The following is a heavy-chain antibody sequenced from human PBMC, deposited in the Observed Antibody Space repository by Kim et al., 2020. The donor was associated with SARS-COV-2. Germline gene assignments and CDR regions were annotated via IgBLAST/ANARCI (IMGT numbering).Heavy chain of an antibody. Sequence: ASVKVSCKASGYTFTSYDINWVRQATGQGLEWMGWMNPNSGNTGYAQKFQGRVTMTRNTSISTAYMELSSLRSEDTAVYYCAREYPCSSTSCYIIHYYYYGMDVWGQGTTVTVSS. CDR1: GYTFTSYD. CDR3: AREYPCSSTSCYIIHYYYYGMDV. J-gene: IGHJ6*02. CDR2: MNPNSGNT. D-gene: IGHD2-2*01. V-gene: IGHV1-8*01.